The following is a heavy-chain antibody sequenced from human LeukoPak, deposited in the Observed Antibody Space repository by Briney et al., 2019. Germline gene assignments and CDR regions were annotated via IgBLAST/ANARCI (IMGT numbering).Heavy chain of an antibody. CDR2: IFYSGRT. J-gene: IGHJ6*03. CDR3: ARDISGGYSSSWYLLEDYYMDV. CDR1: GGSVSNYY. V-gene: IGHV4-59*02. D-gene: IGHD6-13*01. Sequence: PSETLSLTCTVSGGSVSNYYWSWIRQPPGKGLEWIGYIFYSGRTNYNPSLKSRVTISVDTSKNQFSLKLSSVTAADTAVYYCARDISGGYSSSWYLLEDYYMDVWGKGTTVTVSS.